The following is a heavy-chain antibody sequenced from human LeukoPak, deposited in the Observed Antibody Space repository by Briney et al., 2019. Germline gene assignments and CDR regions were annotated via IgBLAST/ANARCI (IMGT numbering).Heavy chain of an antibody. CDR2: IIPIFGKA. CDR1: GGTFSSYA. D-gene: IGHD2-21*02. J-gene: IGHJ4*02. Sequence: WASVKVSCKASGGTFSSYAISWVRQAPGQGLEWMGGIIPIFGKANYAQKFQGRVTITADKSTSTAYMELSSLRTEDTAVYYCAREGYCGGDCPYYFDYWGQGTLVTVSS. CDR3: AREGYCGGDCPYYFDY. V-gene: IGHV1-69*06.